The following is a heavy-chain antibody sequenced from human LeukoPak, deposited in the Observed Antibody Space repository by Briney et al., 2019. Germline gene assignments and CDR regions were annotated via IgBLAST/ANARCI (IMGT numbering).Heavy chain of an antibody. CDR1: GFTFSSYS. V-gene: IGHV3-21*01. CDR2: ISSSSSYI. D-gene: IGHD3-10*01. J-gene: IGHJ3*02. Sequence: GGFLRLSCAASGFTFSSYSMNWVRQAPGKGLEWVSAISSSSSYIHYADSVKGRFTISRDNAKNSLYLQMNSLRDEDTAVYYCARDAANYYGSGSRDAFDIWGQGTMVTVSS. CDR3: ARDAANYYGSGSRDAFDI.